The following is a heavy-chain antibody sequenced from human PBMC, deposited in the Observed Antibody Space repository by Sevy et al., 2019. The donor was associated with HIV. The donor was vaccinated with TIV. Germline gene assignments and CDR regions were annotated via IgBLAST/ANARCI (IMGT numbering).Heavy chain of an antibody. Sequence: GGSLRLSCEASGFIFSSYAMHWVRQAPGKGLEWVAVISYDGSNKFYVDSVKGRFTISRDNSKNTLYLQMNSLRPEDTAAYYCARNKSVYYDRSGYPFDYWGQGTLVTVSS. D-gene: IGHD3-22*01. CDR1: GFIFSSYA. CDR3: ARNKSVYYDRSGYPFDY. V-gene: IGHV3-30*04. J-gene: IGHJ4*02. CDR2: ISYDGSNK.